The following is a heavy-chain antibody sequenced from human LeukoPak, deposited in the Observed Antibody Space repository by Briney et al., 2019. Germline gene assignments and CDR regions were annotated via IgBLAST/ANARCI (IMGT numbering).Heavy chain of an antibody. D-gene: IGHD6-19*01. V-gene: IGHV3-21*01. CDR1: GFTFSSYS. J-gene: IGHJ4*02. CDR3: ARYPPASSGWRDTYYFDY. CDR2: IISSSSYI. Sequence: GGSLRLSCAASGFTFSSYSMNWVRQAPGKGLEWVSSIISSSSYIYYADSVKGRFTISRDNAKNSLYLQMNSLRAEDTAVYYCARYPPASSGWRDTYYFDYWGQGTLVTVSS.